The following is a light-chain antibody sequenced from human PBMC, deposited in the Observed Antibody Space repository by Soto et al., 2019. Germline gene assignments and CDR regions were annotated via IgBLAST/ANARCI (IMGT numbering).Light chain of an antibody. CDR1: GSNIGSNT. CDR2: SNN. CDR3: AAWDDSLNGYV. V-gene: IGLV1-44*01. Sequence: QSVLTQPPSASGTPGQRVTISCSGSGSNIGSNTVNWYQQLPGTAPKFLMSSNNQRPSGVPDRISGSKSGTSASLAISGLQSEDEADYYCAAWDDSLNGYVFGTGTKFTVL. J-gene: IGLJ1*01.